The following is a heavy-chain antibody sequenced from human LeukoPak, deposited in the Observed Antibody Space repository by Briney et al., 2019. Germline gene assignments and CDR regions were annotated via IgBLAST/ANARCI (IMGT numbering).Heavy chain of an antibody. CDR3: AREEKGCSSTSCYTVFDY. V-gene: IGHV4-34*01. CDR2: INHRGST. D-gene: IGHD2-2*02. CDR1: GESFSGHY. J-gene: IGHJ4*02. Sequence: PSETLSLTCAVYGESFSGHYGSWIRQPPGKGLEWIGEINHRGSTNYNPSLKSRVTISVDTSKNQFSLKLSSVTAADTAVYYCAREEKGCSSTSCYTVFDYWGQGTLVTVSS.